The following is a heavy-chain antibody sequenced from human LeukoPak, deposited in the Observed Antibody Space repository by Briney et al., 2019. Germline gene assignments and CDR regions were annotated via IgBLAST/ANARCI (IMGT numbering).Heavy chain of an antibody. D-gene: IGHD6-6*01. CDR1: GGSISRSSYY. Sequence: PSETLSLTCTVSGGSISRSSYYWGWIRQPPGKGLEWIGEINHSGSTNYNPSLKSRVTISVDTSKNQFSLKLSSVTAADTAVYYCAGEDSSSSRDYWGQGTLVTVSS. J-gene: IGHJ4*02. V-gene: IGHV4-39*07. CDR2: INHSGST. CDR3: AGEDSSSSRDY.